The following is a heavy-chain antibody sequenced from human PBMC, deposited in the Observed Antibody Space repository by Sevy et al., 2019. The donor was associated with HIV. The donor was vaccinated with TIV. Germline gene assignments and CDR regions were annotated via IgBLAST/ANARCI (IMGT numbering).Heavy chain of an antibody. CDR2: ISGSGGST. Sequence: GGSLRLSCAASGFTFSSYAMSWVRQAPGKGLEWVSAISGSGGSTYYADSVKGRFTISRDNSKNTLYLQMNSLRAEDTAVYYCAKGGDCSGGSCYSPGSSGWYTFDYWGQGTLVTVSS. CDR3: AKGGDCSGGSCYSPGSSGWYTFDY. J-gene: IGHJ4*02. D-gene: IGHD2-15*01. V-gene: IGHV3-23*01. CDR1: GFTFSSYA.